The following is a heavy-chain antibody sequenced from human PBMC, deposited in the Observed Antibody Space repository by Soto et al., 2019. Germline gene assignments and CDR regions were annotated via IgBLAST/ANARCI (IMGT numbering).Heavy chain of an antibody. CDR2: ISGSGGST. Sequence: GWSLRLSCAASGFTFSSYWMSWVRQAPGKGLEWVSAISGSGGSTYYADSVKGRFTISRDNSKNTLYLQMNSLRAEDTAVYYREKVGHIVVVTAIPHDDFDIWGQGTMVT. J-gene: IGHJ3*02. D-gene: IGHD2-21*02. CDR3: EKVGHIVVVTAIPHDDFDI. CDR1: GFTFSSYW. V-gene: IGHV3-23*01.